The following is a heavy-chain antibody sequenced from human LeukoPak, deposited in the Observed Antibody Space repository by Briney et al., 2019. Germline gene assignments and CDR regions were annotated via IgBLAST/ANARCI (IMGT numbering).Heavy chain of an antibody. CDR1: GDSITTTNF. CDR2: VSVSGLS. J-gene: IGHJ4*02. CDR3: TRENAAFSPFGY. D-gene: IGHD6-25*01. Sequence: SETLSLTCGVSGDSITTTNFWSWVRQTPGQGLEWIGEVSVSGLSDYNPSLRGRVTMSLDTSKNHLSLKLTSVTAADTAVYYCTRENAAFSPFGYWGQGTLVTV. V-gene: IGHV4-4*02.